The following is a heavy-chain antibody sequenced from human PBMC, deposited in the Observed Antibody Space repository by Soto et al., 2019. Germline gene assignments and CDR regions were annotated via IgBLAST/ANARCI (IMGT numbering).Heavy chain of an antibody. D-gene: IGHD6-13*01. J-gene: IGHJ6*02. CDR3: ARHGGLSSSSWNRPIRFDYYYGMDV. CDR2: IYYSGST. V-gene: IGHV4-39*01. Sequence: QLQLQESGPGLVKPSETLSLTCTVSGGSISSSSYYWGWIRQPPGKGLEWIGSIYYSGSTYYNPSLKRRVTISVDTSKNQCSLKLSSGTDADTAVYYCARHGGLSSSSWNRPIRFDYYYGMDVWGQGTTVTVSS. CDR1: GGSISSSSYY.